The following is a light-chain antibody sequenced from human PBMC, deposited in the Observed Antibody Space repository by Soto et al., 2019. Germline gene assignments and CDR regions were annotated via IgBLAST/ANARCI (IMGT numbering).Light chain of an antibody. J-gene: IGKJ5*01. CDR1: QSVSSY. CDR2: DAS. V-gene: IGKV3-11*01. Sequence: EIVFTQSPATLSLSPGERATLSCRASQSVSSYLAWYQQKPGQAPRLLIYDASNRDTGIPARFSGSGSGTDFTLTITSLEPEDSEVYFCQQYTGQPTTFGQGTRLEIK. CDR3: QQYTGQPTT.